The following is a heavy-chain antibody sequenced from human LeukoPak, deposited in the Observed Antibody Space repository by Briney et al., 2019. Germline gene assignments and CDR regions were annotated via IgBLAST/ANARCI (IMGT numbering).Heavy chain of an antibody. Sequence: GGSLRLSCAASGFTFSSYAMSWVRQAPGKGLEGVSAISGSGGSTYYAASVKGRFTISRDNSKNTLYLQMNSERAEDTAVYYCSIRKYYCGSGYYFDYLGEGTLVTDSS. J-gene: IGHJ4*02. V-gene: IGHV3-23*01. CDR1: GFTFSSYA. CDR2: ISGSGGST. D-gene: IGHD3-10*01. CDR3: SIRKYYCGSGYYFDY.